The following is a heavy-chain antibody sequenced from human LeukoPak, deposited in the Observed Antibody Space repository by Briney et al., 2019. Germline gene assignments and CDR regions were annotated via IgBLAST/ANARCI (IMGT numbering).Heavy chain of an antibody. CDR3: ARVMGPPDY. V-gene: IGHV1-18*01. CDR1: GYTFRNHD. D-gene: IGHD1-26*01. CDR2: ISAYNGNP. Sequence: ASVKVSCKASGYTFRNHDITWVRQAPGQGLEWMGWISAYNGNPNPAQNFQGRVTMTTDTSTSTAYMELRSLRSDDTAVYYCARVMGPPDYRGQGTLVTVSS. J-gene: IGHJ4*02.